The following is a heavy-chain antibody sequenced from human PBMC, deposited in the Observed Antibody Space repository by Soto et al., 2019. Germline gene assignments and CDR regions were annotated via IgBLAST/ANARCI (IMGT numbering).Heavy chain of an antibody. CDR3: ATDSIVGAIKQAFDI. D-gene: IGHD1-26*01. CDR1: GFTFSNAW. Sequence: EVQLVESGGGLVKPEGSLRLSCAASGFTFSNAWMNWVRQAPGKGLEWVGRIRSETAGGTSEYAAPVSGRFSISRDDTKYRLDQQVHSVKTAETGVYDCATDSIVGAIKQAFDIWGQGTMVTVS. J-gene: IGHJ3*02. V-gene: IGHV3-15*07. CDR2: IRSETAGGTS.